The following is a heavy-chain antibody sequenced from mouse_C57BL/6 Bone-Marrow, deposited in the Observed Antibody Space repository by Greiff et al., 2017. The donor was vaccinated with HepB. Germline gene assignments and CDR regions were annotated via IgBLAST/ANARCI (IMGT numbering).Heavy chain of an antibody. CDR3: ARSVFNWYFDV. J-gene: IGHJ1*03. CDR2: IYPGDGDT. Sequence: QVQLKESGAELVKPGASVKISCKASGYAFSSYWMNWVKQRPGKGLEWIGQIYPGDGDTNYNGKFKGKATLTADKSSSTAYMQLSSLTSEDSAVYFCARSVFNWYFDVWGTGTTVTVSS. CDR1: GYAFSSYW. V-gene: IGHV1-80*01.